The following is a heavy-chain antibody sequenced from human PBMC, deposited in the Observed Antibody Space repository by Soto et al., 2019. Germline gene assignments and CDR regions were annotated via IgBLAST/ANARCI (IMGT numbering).Heavy chain of an antibody. Sequence: ASVKLSWKASGYTFTTNGLSWVRPAPGQGLEWMGWIGAYNGDTNYAQKFQGRVTLTTDTSTSTAYMELRSLRSDDTALYYCIRDTTTSMASFTRWGQGTLVTVSS. CDR1: GYTFTTNG. V-gene: IGHV1-18*01. CDR2: IGAYNGDT. J-gene: IGHJ4*02. CDR3: IRDTTTSMASFTR. D-gene: IGHD5-12*01.